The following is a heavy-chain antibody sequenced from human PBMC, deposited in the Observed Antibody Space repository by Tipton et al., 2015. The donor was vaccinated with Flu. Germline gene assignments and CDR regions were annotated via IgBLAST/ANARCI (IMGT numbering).Heavy chain of an antibody. Sequence: LRLSCTVSGGSISSYYWSWIRQPAGKGLEWIGRIYTSGSTNYNTSLKSRVTMSVDTSKNQFSLKLSSVTAADTAVYYCARDSAYNWNEGGYFDYWGQGTLVTVSS. J-gene: IGHJ4*02. D-gene: IGHD1-1*01. CDR1: GGSISSYY. CDR2: IYTSGST. CDR3: ARDSAYNWNEGGYFDY. V-gene: IGHV4-4*07.